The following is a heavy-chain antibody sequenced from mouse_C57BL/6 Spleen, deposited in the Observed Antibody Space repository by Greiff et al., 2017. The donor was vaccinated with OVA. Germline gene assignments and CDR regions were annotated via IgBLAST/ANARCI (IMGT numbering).Heavy chain of an antibody. CDR1: GYTFTSYW. D-gene: IGHD2-4*01. CDR2: IHPNSGST. J-gene: IGHJ3*01. V-gene: IGHV1-64*01. CDR3: ARYYDYDGSWFAY. Sequence: QVHVKQSGAELVKPGASVKLSCKASGYTFTSYWMHWVKQRPGQGLEWIGMIHPNSGSTNYNEKFKSKATLTVDKSSSTAYMQLSSLTSEDSAVYYCARYYDYDGSWFAYWGQGTLVTVSA.